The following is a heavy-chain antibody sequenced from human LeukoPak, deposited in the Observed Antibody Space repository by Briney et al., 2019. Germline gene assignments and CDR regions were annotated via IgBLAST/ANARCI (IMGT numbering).Heavy chain of an antibody. CDR3: GALIGF. V-gene: IGHV3-74*01. J-gene: IGHJ4*02. CDR2: IKGDETT. CDR1: GFTLSSTW. Sequence: TGGSLRLSCAASGFTLSSTWMHWVRQAPGKGLVWVSHIKGDETTTYADSVKGRFTISRDNTKNTLYLQMNSLRAEDTAVYYCGALIGFWGQGTLVTVSS. D-gene: IGHD3-16*01.